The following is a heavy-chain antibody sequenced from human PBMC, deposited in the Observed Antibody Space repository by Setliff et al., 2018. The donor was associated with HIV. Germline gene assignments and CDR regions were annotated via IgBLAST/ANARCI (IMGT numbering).Heavy chain of an antibody. CDR1: GFTVSNSY. CDR3: ATNYDFWSGYYTGAFDI. Sequence: GGSLRLSCAASGFTVSNSYISWVRQAPGKGLEWVSVIYSGGSTYNADSVKGRFTISRDNSKNTLYLQMNSLRVDDTAVYYCATNYDFWSGYYTGAFDIWGQGTMVTVSS. CDR2: IYSGGST. J-gene: IGHJ3*02. D-gene: IGHD3-3*01. V-gene: IGHV3-53*01.